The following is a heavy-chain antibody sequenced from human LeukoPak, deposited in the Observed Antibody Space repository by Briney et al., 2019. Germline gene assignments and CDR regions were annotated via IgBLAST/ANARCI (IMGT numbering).Heavy chain of an antibody. CDR3: ARGSSYYDILTGYYRGSNWFDP. CDR1: GGSFSGYY. D-gene: IGHD3-9*01. J-gene: IGHJ5*02. Sequence: SETLSLTCAVYGGSFSGYYWSWSRQPAGKGLEWIGEINHSGSTNYNPSLKSRVTISVDTFKNQFSLKLSSVTAADTAVYYCARGSSYYDILTGYYRGSNWFDPWGQGTLVTVSS. V-gene: IGHV4-34*01. CDR2: INHSGST.